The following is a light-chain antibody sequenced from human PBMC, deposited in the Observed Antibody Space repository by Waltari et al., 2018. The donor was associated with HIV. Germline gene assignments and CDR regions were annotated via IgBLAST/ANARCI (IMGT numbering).Light chain of an antibody. CDR3: QAWDSDTVI. CDR1: RLRVRY. J-gene: IGLJ2*01. V-gene: IGLV3-1*01. Sequence: SYELTQPPSVSVSPGQTATITCSAERLRVRYVCWYQQKAGQSPVLVLYQDNKRPSGIPARFSGSNSGNTATLTISGTQSLDEADYYCQAWDSDTVIFGGGTTLTVL. CDR2: QDN.